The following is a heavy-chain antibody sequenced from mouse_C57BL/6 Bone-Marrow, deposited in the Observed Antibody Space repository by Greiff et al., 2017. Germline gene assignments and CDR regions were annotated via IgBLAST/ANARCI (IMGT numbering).Heavy chain of an antibody. D-gene: IGHD3-1*01. V-gene: IGHV5-15*04. CDR1: GFTFSDYG. Sequence: EVQLVESGGGLVKPGGSLKLSCAASGFTFSDYGMAWVRQAPRKGPEWVAFISNLAYSIYYADTVTGRFTFSRENAKNTLYLEMSSLRSEDTAMYYCARRGLKAMDYWGQGTSVTVSS. J-gene: IGHJ4*01. CDR2: ISNLAYSI. CDR3: ARRGLKAMDY.